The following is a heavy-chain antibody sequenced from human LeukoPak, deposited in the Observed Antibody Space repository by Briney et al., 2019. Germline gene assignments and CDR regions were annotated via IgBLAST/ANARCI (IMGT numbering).Heavy chain of an antibody. V-gene: IGHV5-51*01. J-gene: IGHJ5*02. CDR2: IHAADSHT. CDR1: GYSFTNYW. Sequence: GESLKISCRDSGYSFTNYWIGWVRQMPGKGLEWMGIIHAADSHTKYSPSFQGQVTISVDKSISTAYLQWSGLKASDTAMYYCATHSAWLSWGQGTLVTVSS. D-gene: IGHD5-12*01. CDR3: ATHSAWLS.